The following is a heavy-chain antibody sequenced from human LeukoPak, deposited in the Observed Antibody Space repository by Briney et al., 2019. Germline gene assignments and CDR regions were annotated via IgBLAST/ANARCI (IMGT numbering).Heavy chain of an antibody. CDR3: ATAYYDSSGYYRDY. CDR1: GFTFSDHY. Sequence: GGSLRLSCAASGFTFSDHYMDWVRQAPGKGLEGVGRTRNKANRYTTEYAASVKGRLTISRDDSKNSLYLQMNSLKTEDTAIYYCATAYYDSSGYYRDYWGQGTLVTVSS. J-gene: IGHJ4*02. D-gene: IGHD3-22*01. CDR2: TRNKANRYTT. V-gene: IGHV3-72*01.